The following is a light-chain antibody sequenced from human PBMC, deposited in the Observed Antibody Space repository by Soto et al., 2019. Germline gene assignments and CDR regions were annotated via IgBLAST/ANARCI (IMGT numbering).Light chain of an antibody. V-gene: IGKV3-15*01. Sequence: EVVLTQSPATLSVSPGERVTLSCRASQSVDYNLAWYQQKPGQAPRLLIYGVATRATGIPARFSGSASGTDFTLAISSLQSEDFAIYYWHQYKTWLTFGGGTKVEIK. CDR2: GVA. CDR1: QSVDYN. J-gene: IGKJ4*01. CDR3: HQYKTWLT.